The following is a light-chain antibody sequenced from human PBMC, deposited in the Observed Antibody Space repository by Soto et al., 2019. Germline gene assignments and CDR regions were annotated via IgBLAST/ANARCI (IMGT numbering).Light chain of an antibody. CDR1: QGISNY. V-gene: IGKV1-27*01. CDR3: QKYNSAPPYT. Sequence: DIQMTQSPSSLSASVGDRVTITCRASQGISNYLAWYQQKPGKVPKLLIYAASTLQSVDPSRLSGSGSGTDFTLTISSLQPEDVATYYCQKYNSAPPYTFGQGTKLEIK. CDR2: AAS. J-gene: IGKJ2*01.